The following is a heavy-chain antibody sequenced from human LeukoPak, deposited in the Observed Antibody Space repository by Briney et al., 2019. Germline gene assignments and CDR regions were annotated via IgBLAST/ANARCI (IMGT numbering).Heavy chain of an antibody. D-gene: IGHD6-13*01. Sequence: GGSLRLSCAASGFTFSSYAMHWVRQAPGKGLEWVAVIPYDGSNKYYADSVKGRFTISRDNSKNTLYLQMNSLRAEDTAVYYCAREEQLVLGYYYGMDVWGQGTTVTVSS. CDR1: GFTFSSYA. J-gene: IGHJ6*02. CDR3: AREEQLVLGYYYGMDV. CDR2: IPYDGSNK. V-gene: IGHV3-30-3*01.